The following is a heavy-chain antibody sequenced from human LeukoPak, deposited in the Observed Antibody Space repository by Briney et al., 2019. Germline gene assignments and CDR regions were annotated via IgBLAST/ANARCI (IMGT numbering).Heavy chain of an antibody. CDR2: IDTIGST. CDR1: GGSISSGRYY. J-gene: IGHJ5*02. V-gene: IGHV4-61*02. Sequence: SETLSVTGTGSGGSISSGRYYWSLIRQPAGKGLEWIGRIDTIGSTMYNLSLHSRVTISVDTSRRQPSLRLRSVTAADTAVYYCARESMVRGGKQNWFDPWGQGTLVTVSS. D-gene: IGHD3-10*01. CDR3: ARESMVRGGKQNWFDP.